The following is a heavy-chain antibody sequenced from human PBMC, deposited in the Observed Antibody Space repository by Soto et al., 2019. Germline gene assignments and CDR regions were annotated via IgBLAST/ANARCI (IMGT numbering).Heavy chain of an antibody. Sequence: EVHLVGSGGGLVQPGGSLRLSCAASGCNFRTYWMSWVRQAPGKGLEWVANINQEGSEKYYVDSVKGRFANSRDNAKNSMSLQMNSLRVEDTAVYFYARVSLLPTARTKGYCGLGPLVTVSS. V-gene: IGHV3-7*01. CDR3: ARVSLLPTARTKGY. J-gene: IGHJ4*02. CDR1: GCNFRTYW. CDR2: INQEGSEK. D-gene: IGHD2-2*01.